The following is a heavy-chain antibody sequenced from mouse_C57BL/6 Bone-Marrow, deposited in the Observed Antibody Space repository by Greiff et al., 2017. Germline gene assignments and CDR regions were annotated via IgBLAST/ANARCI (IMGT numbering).Heavy chain of an antibody. D-gene: IGHD2-4*01. CDR3: ARSHYEYYIDY. CDR2: INPNNGGT. V-gene: IGHV1-26*01. Sequence: EVQLQQSGPELVKPGASVKISCKASGYTFTDYYMNWVKQSPGKSLEWIGDINPNNGGTSYNQKFKGKATLTVDKSSSTAYMELRSLTSEDSAVYYCARSHYEYYIDYWGQGTSLTVSS. CDR1: GYTFTDYY. J-gene: IGHJ2*02.